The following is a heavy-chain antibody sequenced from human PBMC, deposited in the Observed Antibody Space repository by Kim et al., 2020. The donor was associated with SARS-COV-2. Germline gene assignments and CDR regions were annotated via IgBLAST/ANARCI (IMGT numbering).Heavy chain of an antibody. CDR1: GFTFSSYP. Sequence: GGSLRLSCSASGFTFSSYPMHWVRQAPGKGLEYLSSISGNGGSTHHADSVKGRFTISRDNSMNTLYLQMSGLRTEDTAVYYCAKDQNEYSYGFYFDYWGQGTLVSVSS. CDR2: ISGNGGST. J-gene: IGHJ4*02. D-gene: IGHD5-18*01. V-gene: IGHV3-64D*06. CDR3: AKDQNEYSYGFYFDY.